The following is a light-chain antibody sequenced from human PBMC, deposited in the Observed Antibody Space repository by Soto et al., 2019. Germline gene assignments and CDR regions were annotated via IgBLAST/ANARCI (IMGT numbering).Light chain of an antibody. CDR1: QAIRTA. CDR2: AAS. J-gene: IGKJ1*01. Sequence: AIPLTQSPSSLYASVGDRVTITCRASQAIRTALGWYQQKPGKVPILLIYAASILQSGVPSRFSGSGSGTDFTLTISSLQPEDFATYYCLLDFRYFWAFGQGTKVEIK. CDR3: LLDFRYFWA. V-gene: IGKV1-6*01.